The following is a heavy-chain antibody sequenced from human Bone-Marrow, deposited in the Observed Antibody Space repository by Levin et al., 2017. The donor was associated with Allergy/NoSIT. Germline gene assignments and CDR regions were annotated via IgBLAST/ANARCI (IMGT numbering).Heavy chain of an antibody. J-gene: IGHJ5*02. CDR1: RLSFDGYS. D-gene: IGHD5-12*01. V-gene: IGHV3-43*01. CDR2: ISWDGGNT. CDR3: TKAYSGYDWWFDP. Sequence: TGGSLRLSCAASRLSFDGYSMSWVRQVPGKGLEWVSFISWDGGNTHYADSVKGRFTISRDNSKNFLYLQMNSLRTEDTALYYCTKAYSGYDWWFDPWGQGTLVTVSS.